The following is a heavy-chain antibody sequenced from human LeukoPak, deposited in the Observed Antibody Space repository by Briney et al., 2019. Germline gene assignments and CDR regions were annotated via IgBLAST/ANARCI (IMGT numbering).Heavy chain of an antibody. V-gene: IGHV4-39*07. Sequence: SETLSLTCAVSGASISSSNYYWGWVRQSPGTGLEWIGNIYSSGNTYYNASLKSRVTISVDTSKNQFSLKLSSVTAADTAVYYCARASYYYGSGSYLGDHKVHNWFDPWGQGTLVTVSS. J-gene: IGHJ5*02. CDR3: ARASYYYGSGSYLGDHKVHNWFDP. D-gene: IGHD3-10*01. CDR2: IYSSGNT. CDR1: GASISSSNYY.